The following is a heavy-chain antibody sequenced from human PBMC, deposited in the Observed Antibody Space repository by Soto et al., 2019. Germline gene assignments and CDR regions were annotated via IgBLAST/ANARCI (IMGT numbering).Heavy chain of an antibody. D-gene: IGHD4-17*01. J-gene: IGHJ6*02. CDR1: GFTFSDYS. CDR3: AKILSMVTSYYYGMDV. Sequence: GGSLRLSCVASGFTFSDYSMSWIRQAPGKGLEWLAFIDSRGRTLSYADSVRGRFTISRDNSKNTLYLQMNSLRDDDTAVYYCAKILSMVTSYYYGMDVWGHGTTVTVSS. V-gene: IGHV3-11*01. CDR2: IDSRGRTL.